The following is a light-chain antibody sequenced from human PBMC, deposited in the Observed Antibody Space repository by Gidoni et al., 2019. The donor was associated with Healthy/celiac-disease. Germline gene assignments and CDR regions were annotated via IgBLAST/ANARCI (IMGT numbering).Light chain of an antibody. J-gene: IGKJ1*01. Sequence: IVMTQSPATLSVSPGERATLSCRASQSVSSNLAWYQQKPGQAPRLLIYGASTRATGIPARFSGSGSGTEFTLSISSLQSEDFAVYYCQQYNNWPRSTFXQXTKVEIK. CDR3: QQYNNWPRST. V-gene: IGKV3-15*01. CDR1: QSVSSN. CDR2: GAS.